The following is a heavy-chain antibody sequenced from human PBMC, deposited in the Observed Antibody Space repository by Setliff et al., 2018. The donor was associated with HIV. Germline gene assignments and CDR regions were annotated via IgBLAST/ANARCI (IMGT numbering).Heavy chain of an antibody. Sequence: SETLXLTCTVSGGSISSGGYYWSWIRQHPGKGLEWIGFIYYSETTYYNPSLKSRVTISVDTSKNQFSLNLRSVTAADTAVYYCAMYPAGYSDPVWGHWGQGTLVTVSS. J-gene: IGHJ1*01. V-gene: IGHV4-31*03. CDR3: AMYPAGYSDPVWGH. CDR2: IYYSETT. D-gene: IGHD3-9*01. CDR1: GGSISSGGYY.